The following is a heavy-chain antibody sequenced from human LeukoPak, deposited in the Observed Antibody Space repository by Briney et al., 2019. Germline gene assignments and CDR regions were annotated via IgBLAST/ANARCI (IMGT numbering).Heavy chain of an antibody. CDR3: ARESSIAARQPGSSYYYYMDV. CDR1: GYTFTSYD. Sequence: GASVKVSCKASGYTFTSYDINWVRQAPGQGLEWMGWISAYNGNTNYAQKLQGRVTMTTDTSTSTAYMELRSLRSDDTAVYYCARESSIAARQPGSSYYYYMDVWGEGTTVTVSS. J-gene: IGHJ6*03. D-gene: IGHD6-6*01. CDR2: ISAYNGNT. V-gene: IGHV1-18*01.